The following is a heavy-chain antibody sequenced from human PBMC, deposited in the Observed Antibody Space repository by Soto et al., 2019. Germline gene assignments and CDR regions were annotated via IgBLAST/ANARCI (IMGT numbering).Heavy chain of an antibody. Sequence: QNTLKESGPTLVKPTQTLTLTCTFSEFSLTTSGVGVGWIRQPPGKALEWLAVIYWDDSKHYSPSLKSRLTITKDTSKNQVVLTMTNMDPVDTATYYCTHKGYGDYPLDYWGQGTLVTVSS. CDR1: EFSLTTSGVG. V-gene: IGHV2-5*02. CDR3: THKGYGDYPLDY. D-gene: IGHD4-17*01. J-gene: IGHJ4*02. CDR2: IYWDDSK.